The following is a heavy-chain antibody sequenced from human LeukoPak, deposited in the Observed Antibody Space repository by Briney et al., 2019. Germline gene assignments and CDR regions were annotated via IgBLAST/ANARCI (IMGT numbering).Heavy chain of an antibody. D-gene: IGHD3-10*01. V-gene: IGHV4-59*01. J-gene: IGHJ3*02. CDR1: GGSISSYY. CDR3: ARSDYSGSGTYTEFDAFDI. CDR2: IYYTGST. Sequence: SETLSPTCTVSGGSISSYYWSWIRQPPGKGLEWIGYIYYTGSTSYNPSLKSRVTISMDTSKNQFSLKLSSVTAADSAVYCARSDYSGSGTYTEFDAFDIWGQGPMVTVSS.